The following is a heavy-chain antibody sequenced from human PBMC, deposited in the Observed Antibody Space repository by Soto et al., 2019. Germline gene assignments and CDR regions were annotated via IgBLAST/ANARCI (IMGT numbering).Heavy chain of an antibody. CDR3: ATSRGDTSEY. Sequence: VQLVESGGDLVQPGGSLRLSCAASGLTFNNYWMSWVRQAPGKGLEWVANIRPDGNEQHYVDSVKGRFIFSRDNAKSSLSLQMNNLRVEDTAVYYCATSRGDTSEYWGQGTLVTVSS. CDR1: GLTFNNYW. J-gene: IGHJ4*02. D-gene: IGHD5-18*01. CDR2: IRPDGNEQ. V-gene: IGHV3-7*05.